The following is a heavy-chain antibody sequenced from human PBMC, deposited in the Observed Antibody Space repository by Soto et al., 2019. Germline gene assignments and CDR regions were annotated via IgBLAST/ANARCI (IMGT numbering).Heavy chain of an antibody. Sequence: QVQLVQSGAEVKKPGASVKVSCKASGYTFTSYFISWVRQAPGQGLEWMGWISAYNGNTNYVQKLQGRVTMTTDTSTSTAYRELMSLRSDATAVYYGASDRPPSDYWGQGTLVTVSS. CDR3: ASDRPPSDY. CDR2: ISAYNGNT. J-gene: IGHJ4*02. V-gene: IGHV1-18*01. CDR1: GYTFTSYF.